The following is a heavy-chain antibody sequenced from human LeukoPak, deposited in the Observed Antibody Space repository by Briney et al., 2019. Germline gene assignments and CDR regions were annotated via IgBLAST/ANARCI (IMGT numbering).Heavy chain of an antibody. CDR1: RFTFSTYS. D-gene: IGHD1-1*01. CDR2: ISSGSSTI. CDR3: ARINEALVDAFDI. V-gene: IGHV3-48*01. Sequence: GGSLRLSCAASRFTFSTYSMNWVRQAPGKGLEWVSYISSGSSTIYYADSVKGRFTISRDNAKNSLFLQMNSLRAEDTAVYYCARINEALVDAFDIWGQGTMVTVSS. J-gene: IGHJ3*02.